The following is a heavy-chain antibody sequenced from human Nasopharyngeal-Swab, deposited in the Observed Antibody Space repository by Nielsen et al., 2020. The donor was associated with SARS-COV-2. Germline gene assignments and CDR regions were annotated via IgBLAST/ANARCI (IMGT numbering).Heavy chain of an antibody. CDR2: IYYSGST. V-gene: IGHV4-59*01. CDR1: GGSISSYY. J-gene: IGHJ4*02. D-gene: IGHD3-3*01. Sequence: SETLSLTCTVSGGSISSYYWSWIRQPPGKGLEWIGYIYYSGSTNYNPSLKSRVTISVDTSKNQFSLKLSSVTAADTAVYYCARGGRITIIDYWGQGTLVTVPS. CDR3: ARGGRITIIDY.